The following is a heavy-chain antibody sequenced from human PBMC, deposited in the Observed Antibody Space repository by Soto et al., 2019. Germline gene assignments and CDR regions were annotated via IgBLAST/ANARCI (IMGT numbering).Heavy chain of an antibody. CDR2: IIPIQGTA. CDR3: AKSLVFVDHAYRDV. Sequence: SVKVSCKASGGSFTSYIFTWVRQAPGQGLEWMGRIIPIQGTANYALKFQDRVTITADKSTNTAYMELRSLRPEDTALYYCAKSLVFVDHAYRDVWGKGTTVTVSS. V-gene: IGHV1-69*08. CDR1: GGSFTSYI. D-gene: IGHD2-21*01. J-gene: IGHJ6*03.